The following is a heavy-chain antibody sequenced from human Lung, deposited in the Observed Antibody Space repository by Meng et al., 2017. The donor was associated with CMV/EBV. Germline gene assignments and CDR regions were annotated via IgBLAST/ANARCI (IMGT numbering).Heavy chain of an antibody. Sequence: GESLKISCAASGFTFSSYAMSWVRQAPGKGLEWVSAISGSGGSTYYADSVKGRFTISRDNSKNTLYLQMNSLRAEDTAVYYCAKEQSSWYGTGDDNWFDPWGHGTLVTVSS. V-gene: IGHV3-23*01. CDR2: ISGSGGST. J-gene: IGHJ5*02. CDR1: GFTFSSYA. D-gene: IGHD6-13*01. CDR3: AKEQSSWYGTGDDNWFDP.